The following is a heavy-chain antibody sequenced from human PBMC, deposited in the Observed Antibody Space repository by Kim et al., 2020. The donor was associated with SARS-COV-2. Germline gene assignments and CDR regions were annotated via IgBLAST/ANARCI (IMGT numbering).Heavy chain of an antibody. CDR3: ARHWSYSWSRREDWFDP. Sequence: SETLSLTCTVSGGSISSYYWSWIRQPPGKGLEWIGYIYYSGSTNYNPSLKSRVTISVDTSKNQFSLKLSSVTAADTAVYYCARHWSYSWSRREDWFDPWGQGTLVTVSS. D-gene: IGHD6-13*01. V-gene: IGHV4-59*08. J-gene: IGHJ5*02. CDR1: GGSISSYY. CDR2: IYYSGST.